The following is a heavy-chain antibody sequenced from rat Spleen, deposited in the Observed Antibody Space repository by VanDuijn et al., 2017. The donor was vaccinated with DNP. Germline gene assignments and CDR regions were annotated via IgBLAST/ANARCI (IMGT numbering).Heavy chain of an antibody. CDR1: GFSLTVYH. CDR2: ISSGGDT. J-gene: IGHJ2*01. V-gene: IGHV2S12*01. CDR3: SKDSYGYNFDY. Sequence: QVQLKESGPGLVQPSQTLSLTCTVSGFSLTVYHVHWVRQPPGKGLEWIAAISSGGDTHYNSVLKSRLSITRDTSESQVFLKVNSLQTEDTAIYFCSKDSYGYNFDYWGQGVMVTVSS. D-gene: IGHD1-9*01.